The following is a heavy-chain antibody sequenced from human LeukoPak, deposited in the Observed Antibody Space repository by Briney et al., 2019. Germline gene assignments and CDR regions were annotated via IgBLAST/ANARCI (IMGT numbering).Heavy chain of an antibody. CDR3: WRKDTSIARLDP. CDR1: GGSISIGGYY. D-gene: IGHD5-18*01. Sequence: SETLSLTCTVSGGSISIGGYYCSWIRQHPVKGLEWIGYIYYSGDSYYNPSLQSRVTSSLDTSKNQFSLTLRSVTAADTAVYYCWRKDTSIARLDPWGQGTLVTVSS. CDR2: IYYSGDS. V-gene: IGHV4-31*03. J-gene: IGHJ5*02.